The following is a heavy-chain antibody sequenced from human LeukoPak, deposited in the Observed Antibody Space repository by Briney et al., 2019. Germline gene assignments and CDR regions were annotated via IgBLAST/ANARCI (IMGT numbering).Heavy chain of an antibody. CDR2: IIPIFGTA. CDR3: ASPSDYGGTSGYYYYCFMYV. V-gene: IGHV1-69*05. Sequence: SVKVSCKASGGTFSSYAISWVRQAPGQGLEWMGGIIPIFGTANYAQKFQGRVTITTDESTSTAYMELSSLRSEDAAVYYCASPSDYGGTSGYYYYCFMYVWRKGTTVTVSS. D-gene: IGHD4-23*01. CDR1: GGTFSSYA. J-gene: IGHJ6*03.